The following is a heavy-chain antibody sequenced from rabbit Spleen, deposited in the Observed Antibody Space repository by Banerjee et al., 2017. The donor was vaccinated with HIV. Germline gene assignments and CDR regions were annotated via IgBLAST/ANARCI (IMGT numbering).Heavy chain of an antibody. V-gene: IGHV1S47*01. D-gene: IGHD1-1*01. J-gene: IGHJ4*01. CDR3: ARDLDGVIGWNFGW. CDR1: GISFSGNV. Sequence: QQQLEESGGDLVKPGGTLTLTCKASGISFSGNVMCWFRQAPGKGLEWVAFIYPDYDSTDYASWVNGRFTISLDNAQNTVFLQMTSLAAADTATYFCARDLDGVIGWNFGWWGPGTLVTVS. CDR2: IYPDYDST.